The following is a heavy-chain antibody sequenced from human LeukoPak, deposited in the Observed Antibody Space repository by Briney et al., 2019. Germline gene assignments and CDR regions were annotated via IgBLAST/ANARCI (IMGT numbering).Heavy chain of an antibody. CDR2: NNPNSGDS. D-gene: IGHD3-10*01. CDR1: GYTFTDSY. CDR3: ARDSGERGSGSYLIAY. J-gene: IGHJ4*02. V-gene: IGHV1-2*06. Sequence: GASVKVSCKTSGYTFTDSYIHWVRQAPGQGLEWMGRNNPNSGDSNYSQKFQGRVTMTRDTSISTAYMELSRLRSDDTAVYYCARDSGERGSGSYLIAYWGQGTLVTVSS.